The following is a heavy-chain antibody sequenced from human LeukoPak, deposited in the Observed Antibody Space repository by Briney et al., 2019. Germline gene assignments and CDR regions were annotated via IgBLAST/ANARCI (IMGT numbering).Heavy chain of an antibody. J-gene: IGHJ6*03. CDR3: ASVGSGSQLGVYYYYYYMDV. V-gene: IGHV4-59*01. Sequence: SETLSLTCTVSGGSISSYYWSWIRQPPGKGLEWIGYIYYSGSTNYNPSLKSRVTISVDTSKNQFSLRLNSVTAADTAVYYCASVGSGSQLGVYYYYYYMDVWGKGTTVTVSS. D-gene: IGHD3-10*01. CDR2: IYYSGST. CDR1: GGSISSYY.